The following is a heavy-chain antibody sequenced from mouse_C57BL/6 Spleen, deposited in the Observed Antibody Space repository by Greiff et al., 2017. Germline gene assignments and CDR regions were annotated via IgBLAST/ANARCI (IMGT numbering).Heavy chain of an antibody. Sequence: QVQLQQPGAELVKPGASVKLSCKASGYTFTSYWMHWVKQRPGQGLEWIGMIHPNSGSTNYNEKFKSKATLTVDKSSSTAYMQLSSLTSEDSAVYYCASPGRITTVVFDYWGQGTTLTVSS. V-gene: IGHV1-64*01. J-gene: IGHJ2*01. D-gene: IGHD1-1*01. CDR3: ASPGRITTVVFDY. CDR2: IHPNSGST. CDR1: GYTFTSYW.